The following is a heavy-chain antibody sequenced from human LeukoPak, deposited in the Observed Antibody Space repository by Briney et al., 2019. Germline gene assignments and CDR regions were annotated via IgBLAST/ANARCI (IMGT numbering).Heavy chain of an antibody. V-gene: IGHV3-74*01. D-gene: IGHD7-27*01. Sequence: GGSLRLSCVASEFTFSSHWVHWVRQVPGKGLVWVSRINGDGSSTNYADSVKGRFTISRDNAKNTLYLQMNSLTIEDTAVYYCASPETGGFFDYWGQGTLVTVAS. CDR3: ASPETGGFFDY. CDR1: EFTFSSHW. CDR2: INGDGSST. J-gene: IGHJ4*02.